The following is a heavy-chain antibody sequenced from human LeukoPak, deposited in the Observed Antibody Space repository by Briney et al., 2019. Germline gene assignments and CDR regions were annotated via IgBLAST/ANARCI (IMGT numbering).Heavy chain of an antibody. V-gene: IGHV3-7*01. J-gene: IGHJ4*02. Sequence: PGGALRLSRAASGFSLSKYWMNWVRQAPGRGREWVANIKQDGSEKYYVASVKGRFTISRDNAKNSLYLQMNRLKGEETAVYYCAREHYGRSGSELGLDHWGQGTLVTVSS. D-gene: IGHD3-22*01. CDR1: GFSLSKYW. CDR2: IKQDGSEK. CDR3: AREHYGRSGSELGLDH.